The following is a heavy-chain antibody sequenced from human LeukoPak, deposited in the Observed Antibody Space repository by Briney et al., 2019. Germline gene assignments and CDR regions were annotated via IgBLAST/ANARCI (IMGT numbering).Heavy chain of an antibody. CDR1: GFTFSSYG. D-gene: IGHD3-22*01. Sequence: GTSLRLSCTASGFTFSSYGMHWVRQAPGKGLEWVAVIWYDGSSKYYADFVKGRFTISRDDSKNTLYLQMNSVRAEDTAVYYCARVADSSGYSTDFWGQGTLVTVSS. CDR2: IWYDGSSK. V-gene: IGHV3-33*01. J-gene: IGHJ4*02. CDR3: ARVADSSGYSTDF.